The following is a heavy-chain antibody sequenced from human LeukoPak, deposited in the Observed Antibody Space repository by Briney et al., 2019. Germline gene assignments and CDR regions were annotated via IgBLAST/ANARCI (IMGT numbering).Heavy chain of an antibody. CDR3: ASHEGFSAIDY. V-gene: IGHV1-69*01. Sequence: GASVKVSCKASRGTFSSYAISWVRQAPGQGLEWMGGIIPIFGTANYAQKFQGRVTITADESTSTAYMELSSLRSEDTAVYYCASHEGFSAIDYWGQGTLVTVSS. J-gene: IGHJ4*02. D-gene: IGHD2-2*02. CDR1: RGTFSSYA. CDR2: IIPIFGTA.